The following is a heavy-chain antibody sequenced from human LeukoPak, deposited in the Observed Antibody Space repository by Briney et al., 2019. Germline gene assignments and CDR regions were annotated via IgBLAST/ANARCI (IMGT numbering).Heavy chain of an antibody. J-gene: IGHJ4*02. Sequence: SVKVSCKASGDTFSSFAVSWVRQAPGQGLEWMGRIIPLFGTADYAQRYQGRVTISADNSLNTAYLELSRLTSEDTAVYYCARAVLRFLEWLSHGGSFDYWGQGTLVTVSS. V-gene: IGHV1-69*06. D-gene: IGHD3-3*01. CDR3: ARAVLRFLEWLSHGGSFDY. CDR1: GDTFSSFA. CDR2: IIPLFGTA.